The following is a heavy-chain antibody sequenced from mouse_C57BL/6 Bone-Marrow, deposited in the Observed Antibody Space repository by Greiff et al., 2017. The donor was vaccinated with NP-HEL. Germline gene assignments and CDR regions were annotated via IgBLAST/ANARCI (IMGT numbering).Heavy chain of an antibody. V-gene: IGHV2-9*01. CDR1: GFSLTSYG. CDR2: IWGGGST. CDR3: AKKALYDGLEH. Sequence: VQLQQSGPGLVAPSQCLSITCTVSGFSLTSYGVDWVRQPPGKGLEWLGVIWGGGSTNYNSALMSSLSISKDNSTSQVFLKMNRLQTDDTAMYYCAKKALYDGLEHWGQGTSVTVSS. J-gene: IGHJ4*01. D-gene: IGHD2-3*01.